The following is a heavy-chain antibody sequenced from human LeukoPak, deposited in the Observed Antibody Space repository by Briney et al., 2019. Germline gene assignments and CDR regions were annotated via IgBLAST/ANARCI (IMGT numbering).Heavy chain of an antibody. CDR3: ASQSSSSSTRAPDF. CDR1: GVPFNHYS. V-gene: IGHV3-48*01. Sequence: GGALRLSCAASGVPFNHYSLNWVRQPPGKGLEWISYISASGRTTYYADSVKGRFTISRDHATLYLHMDTLRSEDTALYYCASQSSSSSTRAPDFWGLGNRVTVSS. CDR2: ISASGRTT. D-gene: IGHD6-6*01. J-gene: IGHJ4*02.